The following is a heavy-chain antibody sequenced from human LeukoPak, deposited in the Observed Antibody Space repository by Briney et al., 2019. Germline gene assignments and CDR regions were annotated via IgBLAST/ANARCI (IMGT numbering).Heavy chain of an antibody. CDR3: ARHEYSGSYYGLSWFDP. Sequence: PSETLSLTCTVSGGSISSSGDYWGWIRQPPGKGLEWIASFYYSGSTYYNPSLKSRVTISVDTSKNQLSLKLSSLTAADTAVYYCARHEYSGSYYGLSWFDPWGQGTLVTVSS. V-gene: IGHV4-39*01. CDR1: GGSISSSGDY. CDR2: FYYSGST. J-gene: IGHJ5*02. D-gene: IGHD1-26*01.